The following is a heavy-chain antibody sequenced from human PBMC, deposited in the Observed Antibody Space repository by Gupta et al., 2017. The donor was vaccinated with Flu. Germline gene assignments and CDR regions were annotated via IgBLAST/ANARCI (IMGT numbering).Heavy chain of an antibody. CDR2: IRANNEKT. D-gene: IGHD2-21*02. CDR3: VRDGLLDY. J-gene: IGHJ4*02. Sequence: QVQLVQSGAEVKMPGASVKVSCKASGYTFSSQGISWVRQAPGQGLEWMAWIRANNEKTKCAQKFQGRVSMTTDTSTSTAYMELRTVRSDDTAVYYCVRDGLLDYWGQGTLVTVSS. CDR1: GYTFSSQG. V-gene: IGHV1-18*01.